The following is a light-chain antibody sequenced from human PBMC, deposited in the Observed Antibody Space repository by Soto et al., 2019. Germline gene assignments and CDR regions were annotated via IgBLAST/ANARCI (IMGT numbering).Light chain of an antibody. CDR3: QQYNSYSWT. Sequence: DIQMTQSPSTLSGSVGDRVTITCRASQTISSWLAWYQQKPGKAPKLLIYVASSLESGVPSRFSGSGSGTEFTLTISSLQPDDFATYYCQQYNSYSWTFGQGTKVDIK. CDR1: QTISSW. J-gene: IGKJ1*01. CDR2: VAS. V-gene: IGKV1-5*01.